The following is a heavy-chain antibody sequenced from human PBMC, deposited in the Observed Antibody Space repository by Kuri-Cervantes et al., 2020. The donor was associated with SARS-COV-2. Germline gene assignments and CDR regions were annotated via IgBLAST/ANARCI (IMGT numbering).Heavy chain of an antibody. CDR1: GYTFNIYD. J-gene: IGHJ6*03. Sequence: ASVKVSCKAFGYTFNIYDINWVRQAPGQGLEWMGWINPNSGVTGYAQKFQGRVIMTRDTSRNTAYMELSSLRSEDTAVYYCARGGWTTQSSSAVGSYYYYYMDVWGKGTTVTVSS. CDR3: ARGGWTTQSSSAVGSYYYYYMDV. CDR2: INPNSGVT. D-gene: IGHD6-6*01. V-gene: IGHV1-8*02.